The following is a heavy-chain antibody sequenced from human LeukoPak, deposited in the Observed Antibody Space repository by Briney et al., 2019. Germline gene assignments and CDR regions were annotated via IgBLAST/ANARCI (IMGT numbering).Heavy chain of an antibody. CDR3: AREGENYDFWSGSPPGYYFDY. J-gene: IGHJ4*02. CDR1: RFTLSIYW. CDR2: IKQDGSEK. V-gene: IGHV3-7*01. Sequence: GGSLRLSCAASRFTLSIYWMSWVRQGPGKGLEWVANIKQDGSEKYYVDSVKGRVTLSRDSAKNSLYLQMNSLRAEDTAVYYCAREGENYDFWSGSPPGYYFDYWGQGTLVTVSS. D-gene: IGHD3-3*01.